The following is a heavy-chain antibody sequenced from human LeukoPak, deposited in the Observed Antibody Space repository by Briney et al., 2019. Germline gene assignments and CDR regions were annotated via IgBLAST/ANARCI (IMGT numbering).Heavy chain of an antibody. CDR2: INGYNGNT. Sequence: ASVRVSCKAFGYTFTDNGISWVRQAPGQGLEWMGWINGYNGNTHSAQKIQGRVTMTRDTSISTAYMELSRLRSDDTAVYYCAGDAIAAAGTQLPYYYYYMDVWGKGTTVTISS. V-gene: IGHV1-18*01. CDR1: GYTFTDNG. D-gene: IGHD6-13*01. CDR3: AGDAIAAAGTQLPYYYYYMDV. J-gene: IGHJ6*03.